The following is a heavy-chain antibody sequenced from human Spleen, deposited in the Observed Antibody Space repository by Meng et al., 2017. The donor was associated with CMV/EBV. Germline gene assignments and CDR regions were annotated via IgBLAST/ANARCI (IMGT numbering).Heavy chain of an antibody. D-gene: IGHD2-15*01. Sequence: GESLKISCAASGFTFSSFTMSWVRQAPGKGLEWVSSIASSSSYIQYADSVKGRFTISRDNARSSLYLQVHSLRVEDTAVYYCARSPDVVMVGATNHFDYWGQGTLVTVSS. CDR1: GFTFSSFT. J-gene: IGHJ4*02. V-gene: IGHV3-21*01. CDR2: IASSSSYI. CDR3: ARSPDVVMVGATNHFDY.